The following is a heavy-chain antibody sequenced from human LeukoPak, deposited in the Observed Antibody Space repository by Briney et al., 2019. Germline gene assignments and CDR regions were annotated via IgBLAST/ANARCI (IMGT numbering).Heavy chain of an antibody. CDR3: AKALYGGYNSYYFDY. Sequence: PGGSLRLSCAASGFTFSSYWMSWVRQAPGKGLEWVANIKQDGSEKYYVDSVKGRFTISRDNAKNSLYLQMNSLRPEDTAVYYCAKALYGGYNSYYFDYWGQGTLVTVSS. V-gene: IGHV3-7*03. CDR2: IKQDGSEK. J-gene: IGHJ4*02. D-gene: IGHD5-24*01. CDR1: GFTFSSYW.